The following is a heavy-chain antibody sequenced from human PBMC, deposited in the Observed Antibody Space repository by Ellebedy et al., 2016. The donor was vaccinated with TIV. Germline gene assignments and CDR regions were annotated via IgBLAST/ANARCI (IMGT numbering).Heavy chain of an antibody. CDR2: ISYDGSNK. V-gene: IGHV3-30*03. Sequence: GESLKISCAASGFTFSSYGMHWVRQAPGKGLEWVAVISYDGSNKYYADSVKGRFTISRDNSKNTLYLQMNSLRAEETAVYYCARDSREGYRSGGSCLVDYWGQGTLVTVSS. J-gene: IGHJ4*02. CDR3: ARDSREGYRSGGSCLVDY. D-gene: IGHD2-15*01. CDR1: GFTFSSYG.